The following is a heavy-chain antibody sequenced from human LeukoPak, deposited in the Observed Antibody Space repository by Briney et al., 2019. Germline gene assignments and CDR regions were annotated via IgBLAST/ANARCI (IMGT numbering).Heavy chain of an antibody. D-gene: IGHD6-19*01. V-gene: IGHV3-23*01. CDR2: ISGSGGNT. J-gene: IGHJ4*02. CDR1: GFTFNNYA. Sequence: GGSLRLSCAASGFTFNNYAMNWVRQAPGKGLEWVSSISGSGGNTYYADSVKGRFTISRDNSKNTPYLQMNSLRGEDTAMYYCARVQGGGYRTADYWGQGTLVTVSS. CDR3: ARVQGGGYRTADY.